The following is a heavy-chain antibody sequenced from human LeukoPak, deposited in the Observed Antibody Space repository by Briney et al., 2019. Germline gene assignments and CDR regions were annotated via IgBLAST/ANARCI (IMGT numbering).Heavy chain of an antibody. D-gene: IGHD4-11*01. J-gene: IGHJ4*02. CDR3: ARVGSYSNYALDY. V-gene: IGHV4-4*07. CDR2: IYTSGST. Sequence: SETLSLTCTVAGGSISSYYWSWIRQPAGKGREWIGRIYTSGSTNYNPSLKSRVTMSVDTSKNQFSLKLRSVTAADTAVYYCARVGSYSNYALDYWGQGTLVTVSS. CDR1: GGSISSYY.